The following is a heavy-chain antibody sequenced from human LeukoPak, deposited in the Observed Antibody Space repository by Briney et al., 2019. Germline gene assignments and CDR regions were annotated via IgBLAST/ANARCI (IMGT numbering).Heavy chain of an antibody. D-gene: IGHD1-14*01. CDR2: IWYDGSNK. CDR3: ERAETFSFDF. J-gene: IGHJ4*02. Sequence: PRGSPRDSCAESGFSFSSSTRCSVRQAPGKGLEWVAVIWYDGSNKYYADSVKGRFTISRDNSKNTLYLQMNSLRAEDTAVYYWERAETFSFDFWGQGTLVAVSS. CDR1: GFSFSSST. V-gene: IGHV3-33*07.